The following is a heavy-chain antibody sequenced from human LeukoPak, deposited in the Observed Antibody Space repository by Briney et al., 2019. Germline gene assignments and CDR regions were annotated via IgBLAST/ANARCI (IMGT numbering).Heavy chain of an antibody. Sequence: SVKVSCKASGGTFSSYAISWVRQAPGQGLEWMGRIIPILGIANYAQKFQGRVTITADKSTSTAYMELSSLRSEDTAVYYCARGAGRYSYGSYYFDYWGQGSLVTVSS. D-gene: IGHD5-18*01. J-gene: IGHJ4*02. CDR3: ARGAGRYSYGSYYFDY. CDR2: IIPILGIA. CDR1: GGTFSSYA. V-gene: IGHV1-69*04.